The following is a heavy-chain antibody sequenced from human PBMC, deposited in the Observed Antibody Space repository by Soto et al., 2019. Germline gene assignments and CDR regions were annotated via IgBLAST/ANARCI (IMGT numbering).Heavy chain of an antibody. J-gene: IGHJ5*02. Sequence: PVGSMRLSCAASGFTFRNFEMNWVRQAPGKGLEWIAYISSSGSKTYYADSVKGRFTISRDNTKDSLFLQMNSLRPEDTALYYCARDSIAAPNWFDPWGQGTLVTVSS. CDR2: ISSSGSKT. CDR3: ARDSIAAPNWFDP. CDR1: GFTFRNFE. D-gene: IGHD6-6*01. V-gene: IGHV3-48*03.